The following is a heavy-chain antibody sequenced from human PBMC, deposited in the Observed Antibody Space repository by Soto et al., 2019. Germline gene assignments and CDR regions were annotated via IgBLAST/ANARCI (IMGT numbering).Heavy chain of an antibody. CDR3: TTSELLRSYYYYYGMDV. Sequence: GGSLRLSCAASGFTFSNAWMNWVRQAPGKGLEWVGRIKSKTDGGTTDYAAPVKGRFTISRDDSKNTLYLQMNSLKTEDTAVYYCTTSELLRSYYYYYGMDVWGQGTTVTVSS. CDR2: IKSKTDGGTT. J-gene: IGHJ6*02. D-gene: IGHD1-26*01. CDR1: GFTFSNAW. V-gene: IGHV3-15*07.